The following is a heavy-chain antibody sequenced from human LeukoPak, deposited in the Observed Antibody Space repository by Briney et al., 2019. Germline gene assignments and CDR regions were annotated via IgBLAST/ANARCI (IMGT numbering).Heavy chain of an antibody. CDR1: GFTVSSNY. Sequence: GGSLRLSCAASGFTVSSNYMSWVRQAPGKGLEWVSVIYSGGSTYYADSVKGRFTISRDNSKNTLYLQMNSLRAEDTAVYYCARSESDNKIPYYYYGMDVWGQGTTVTVSS. D-gene: IGHD1-1*01. CDR3: ARSESDNKIPYYYYGMDV. V-gene: IGHV3-53*01. CDR2: IYSGGST. J-gene: IGHJ6*02.